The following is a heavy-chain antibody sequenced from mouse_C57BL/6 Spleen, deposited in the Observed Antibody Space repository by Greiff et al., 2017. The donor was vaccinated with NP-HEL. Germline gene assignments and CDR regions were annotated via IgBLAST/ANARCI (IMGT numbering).Heavy chain of an antibody. CDR1: GYTFTDYE. V-gene: IGHV1-15*01. CDR2: IDPETGGT. Sequence: VQLQQSGAELVRPGASVTLSCKASGYTFTDYEMHWVKQTPVHGLEWIGAIDPETGGTAYNQTFKGKATLTIDTSSSTAYMQLSSLTSEDSAVYYCASYYGNYLFAYWGQGTLVTVSA. J-gene: IGHJ3*01. CDR3: ASYYGNYLFAY. D-gene: IGHD2-1*01.